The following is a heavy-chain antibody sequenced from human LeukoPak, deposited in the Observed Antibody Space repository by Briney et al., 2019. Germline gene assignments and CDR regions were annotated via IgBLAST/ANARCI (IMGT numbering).Heavy chain of an antibody. CDR2: IYYSGST. D-gene: IGHD3-22*01. V-gene: IGHV4-59*01. CDR3: ARGPDYYDSSGYVYFDL. CDR1: GGSISSYY. J-gene: IGHJ2*01. Sequence: PSETLSLTCTVSGGSISSYYWSWIRQPPGEGLEWIGYIYYSGSTHYNPSLKSRVTISEDTPMNQFSLKLSSVTAADTAVHYCARGPDYYDSSGYVYFDLWGRGTLVTVSS.